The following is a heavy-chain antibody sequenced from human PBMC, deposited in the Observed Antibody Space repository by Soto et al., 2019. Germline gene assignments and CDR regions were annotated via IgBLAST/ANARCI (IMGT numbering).Heavy chain of an antibody. D-gene: IGHD3-22*01. Sequence: LRLSCAASGFTFSSYEMNWVRQAPGKGLEWVSYISSSGSTIYYADSVKGRFTISRDNAKNSLYLQMNSLRAEDTAVYYCARDAGVDYYDSSGDTSSFDYWGQGTLVTVSS. V-gene: IGHV3-48*03. CDR3: ARDAGVDYYDSSGDTSSFDY. CDR2: ISSSGSTI. CDR1: GFTFSSYE. J-gene: IGHJ4*02.